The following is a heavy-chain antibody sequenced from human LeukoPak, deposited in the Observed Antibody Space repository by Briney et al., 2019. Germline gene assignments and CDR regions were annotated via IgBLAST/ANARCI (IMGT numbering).Heavy chain of an antibody. CDR1: GGSISNYY. CDR2: IYYGQTI. CDR3: VRHDGRGGATMGALDS. Sequence: PSETLSLTCTVSGGSISNYYWNWIRQPPGKGLEWIGSIYYGQTIYYNPSLNSRVTISVLTSKDQFTLQLNSVTAADTAVYYCVRHDGRGGATMGALDSWGQGSLVTVSS. V-gene: IGHV4-59*05. D-gene: IGHD5-12*01. J-gene: IGHJ4*02.